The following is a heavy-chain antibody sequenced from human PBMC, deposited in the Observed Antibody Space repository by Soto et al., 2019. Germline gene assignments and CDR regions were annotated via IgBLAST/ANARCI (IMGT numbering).Heavy chain of an antibody. J-gene: IGHJ4*02. CDR2: MNPNSGDT. CDR3: ARDGSKIDGYGVQLGY. Sequence: QVPLVQSGAEVKKPGASVKVSCKASGYTFTSYDINWVRQATGPELEWMGRMNPNSGDTALEQKFKGRISMTRSTSLTTAYMGLSSLRSEDTAVYYCARDGSKIDGYGVQLGYWGQGTVVTVSS. D-gene: IGHD4-17*01. CDR1: GYTFTSYD. V-gene: IGHV1-8*01.